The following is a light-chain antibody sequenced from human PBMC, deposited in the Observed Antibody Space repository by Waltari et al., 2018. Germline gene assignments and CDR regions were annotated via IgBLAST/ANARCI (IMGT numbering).Light chain of an antibody. J-gene: IGKJ1*01. CDR2: GAS. CDR1: QSVITN. Sequence: EIVMTQSPATLSVSPGERATLSCKASQSVITNLAWYQQKPGPPPRLLIYGASARATGIPDRFSGSGFGTEFTLAISSLQSEDSAIYYCQQYHNWPRVFGQGTKVEIK. CDR3: QQYHNWPRV. V-gene: IGKV3-15*01.